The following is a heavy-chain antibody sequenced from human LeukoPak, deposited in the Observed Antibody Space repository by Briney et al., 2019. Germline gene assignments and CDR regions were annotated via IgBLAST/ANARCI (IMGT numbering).Heavy chain of an antibody. D-gene: IGHD2-2*01. CDR3: ARAPYCSSTSCFYFDY. Sequence: SETLSLTGTVSGGSISTYYWSWIRQPPGKGLEWIGYIYYSGDTNYNPSLKSRVTISVDTSKNQFSLKLSSVTAADTAVYYCARAPYCSSTSCFYFDYWGQGTLVTVSS. CDR1: GGSISTYY. CDR2: IYYSGDT. V-gene: IGHV4-59*01. J-gene: IGHJ4*02.